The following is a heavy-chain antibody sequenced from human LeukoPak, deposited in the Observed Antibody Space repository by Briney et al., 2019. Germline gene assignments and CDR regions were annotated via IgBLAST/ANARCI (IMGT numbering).Heavy chain of an antibody. V-gene: IGHV3-7*01. Sequence: GGSLRLSCAASGFTFSNYWMGWVRQAPGKGLEWVANIKQDGSEIYYVDSVKGRFTISRDTAKDSLYLQMNSLRAEDTAVYYCARERGHSGYDLYDYWVQGTL. CDR3: ARERGHSGYDLYDY. J-gene: IGHJ4*02. D-gene: IGHD5-12*01. CDR2: IKQDGSEI. CDR1: GFTFSNYW.